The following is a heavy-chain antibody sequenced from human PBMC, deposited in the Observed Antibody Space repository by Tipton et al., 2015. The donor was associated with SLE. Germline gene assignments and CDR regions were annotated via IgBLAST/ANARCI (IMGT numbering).Heavy chain of an antibody. J-gene: IGHJ4*02. Sequence: TLSLTCTVSGGSISSYYWSWIRQPPGKGLEWIGYIYYSGSTNYNPSLESRVTISVDTSKNQFSLKLSSVTAADTAVYYCARGGDYIWGSYRGGYYFDYWGQGTLVTVSS. CDR2: IYYSGST. V-gene: IGHV4-59*01. CDR3: ARGGDYIWGSYRGGYYFDY. D-gene: IGHD3-16*02. CDR1: GGSISSYY.